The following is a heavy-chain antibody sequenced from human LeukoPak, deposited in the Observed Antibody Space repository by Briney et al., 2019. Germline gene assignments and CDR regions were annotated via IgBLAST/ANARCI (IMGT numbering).Heavy chain of an antibody. Sequence: GRSLRLSCAASGFIFSGYVMYWVRQAPGKGLEWVAVIWYDGSNKYYADSVKGRFTISRDNPKNTVYLQMNSLRAEDTAVYYCAKGRGTAVTSAANYWGQGTLVTVSS. D-gene: IGHD4-17*01. CDR2: IWYDGSNK. V-gene: IGHV3-33*06. CDR1: GFIFSGYV. J-gene: IGHJ4*02. CDR3: AKGRGTAVTSAANY.